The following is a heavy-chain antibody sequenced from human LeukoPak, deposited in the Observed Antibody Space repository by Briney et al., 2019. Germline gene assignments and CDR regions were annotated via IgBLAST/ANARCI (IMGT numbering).Heavy chain of an antibody. CDR1: GFTFSSYA. D-gene: IGHD2-2*01. Sequence: GESLRLSCAASGFTFSSYAMTWVRQAPGKGLEWVSFISDSETNDVDSVKGRFTVSRDKSKNTLYLEMNSLRAEDTAVYYCARGGSGTSVLYYWGQGILVTVSS. CDR2: ISDSET. V-gene: IGHV3-23*01. J-gene: IGHJ4*02. CDR3: ARGGSGTSVLYY.